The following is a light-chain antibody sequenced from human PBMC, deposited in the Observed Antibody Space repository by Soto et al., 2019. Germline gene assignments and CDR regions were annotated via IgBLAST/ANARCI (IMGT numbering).Light chain of an antibody. V-gene: IGLV2-14*03. CDR1: SSDVGGYNS. CDR2: DVS. J-gene: IGLJ1*01. CDR3: CSFRSSRPPSYV. Sequence: QSALTQPASVSGSPGQSITISCTGTSSDVGGYNSVSWYQQHPGKAPRLMIYDVSNRPSGVSNRFSGSKSGNTASLTISGLQAEDEADYYCCSFRSSRPPSYVFGTGTKLTVL.